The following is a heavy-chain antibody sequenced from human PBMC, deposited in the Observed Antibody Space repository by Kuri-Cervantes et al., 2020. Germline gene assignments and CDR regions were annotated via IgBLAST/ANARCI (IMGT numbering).Heavy chain of an antibody. CDR3: AREPLGGWYYFDY. CDR2: IYYSGST. J-gene: IGHJ4*02. V-gene: IGHV4-30-4*08. D-gene: IGHD4-23*01. Sequence: SETLSLTCTVPGGSINSSSYYWGWIRQPPGKGLEWIGYIYYSGSTYYNPSLKSRVTISVDTSKNQFSPKLSSVTAADTAVYYCAREPLGGWYYFDYWGQGTLVTVSS. CDR1: GGSINSSSYY.